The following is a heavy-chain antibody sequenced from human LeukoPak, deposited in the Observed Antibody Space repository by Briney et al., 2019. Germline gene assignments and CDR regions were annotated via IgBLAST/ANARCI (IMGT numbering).Heavy chain of an antibody. D-gene: IGHD3-22*01. V-gene: IGHV4-59*01. Sequence: SETLSLTCTVSGGSISSYYWSWIRQPPGKGLEWIGYIYDSGSTNYNPPLKSRVTISVDTSKNQFSLKVSSVTAADTAVYYCASLTTADAFDIWGQGTMVTVSS. CDR1: GGSISSYY. CDR2: IYDSGST. CDR3: ASLTTADAFDI. J-gene: IGHJ3*02.